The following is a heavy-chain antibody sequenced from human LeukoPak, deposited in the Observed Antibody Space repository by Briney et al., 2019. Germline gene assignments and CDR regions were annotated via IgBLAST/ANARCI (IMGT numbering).Heavy chain of an antibody. CDR3: ARDSKKYYYYYLDV. D-gene: IGHD2/OR15-2a*01. V-gene: IGHV3-30*01. CDR1: GFTFSSYA. Sequence: GRSLRLSCAASGFTFSSYAMHWVRQAPGKGLEWVAVISYDGSNKYYADSVKGRFTISRDNSKNTLYLQMNSLRAEDTAVYYCARDSKKYYYYYLDVWGKGTTVTVSS. J-gene: IGHJ6*03. CDR2: ISYDGSNK.